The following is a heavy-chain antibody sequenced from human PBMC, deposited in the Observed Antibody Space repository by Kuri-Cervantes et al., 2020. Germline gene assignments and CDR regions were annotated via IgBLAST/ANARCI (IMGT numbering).Heavy chain of an antibody. V-gene: IGHV4-38-2*01. D-gene: IGHD3-3*01. Sequence: ESLKISCAVSGYSISSGYYWGWIRQPPGKGLEWIGSIHHSGSTYYSPSLKSRVSISVDTSKNQFSLKLSSVTAADTAVYYCARGRTKERAYDFWSGYYRRYFDYWGQGTLVTVSS. CDR2: IHHSGST. CDR1: GYSISSGYY. CDR3: ARGRTKERAYDFWSGYYRRYFDY. J-gene: IGHJ4*02.